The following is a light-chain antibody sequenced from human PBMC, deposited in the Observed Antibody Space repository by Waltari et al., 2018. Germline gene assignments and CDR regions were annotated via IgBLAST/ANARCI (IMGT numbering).Light chain of an antibody. CDR2: GTF. J-gene: IGKJ4*01. V-gene: IGKV3-20*01. CDR1: QTIRTTY. CDR3: QQYDISPLT. Sequence: EIVLTQSPGTLSLSPGEGATLSCRTSQTIRTTYLAWYQQKPGQAPTLLIYGTFSRATGIPDRFTGSGSGTDFPLTISSLEPEDFATYYCQQYDISPLTFGGGTKVEIK.